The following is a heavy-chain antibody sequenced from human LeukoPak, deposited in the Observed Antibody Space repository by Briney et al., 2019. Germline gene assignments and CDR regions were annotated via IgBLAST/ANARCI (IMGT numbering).Heavy chain of an antibody. J-gene: IGHJ4*02. CDR3: ASLSDSAGRPY. Sequence: PGGSLRLSCAVSGMTLSRYWMSWVRQAPGKGLEWVANINEDGSETYYVDSVKGRFTISRDNAKKSLYLQVNSLRVEDTAMYYCASLSDSAGRPYWGQGTLVTVSS. D-gene: IGHD3-22*01. CDR2: INEDGSET. V-gene: IGHV3-7*01. CDR1: GMTLSRYW.